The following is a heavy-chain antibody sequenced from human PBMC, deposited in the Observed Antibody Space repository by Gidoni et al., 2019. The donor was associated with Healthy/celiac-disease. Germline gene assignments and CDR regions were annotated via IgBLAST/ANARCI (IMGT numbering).Heavy chain of an antibody. D-gene: IGHD4-17*01. CDR1: GLHFSSYA. V-gene: IGHV3-23*01. Sequence: EVLLLESGGGLVQPGGSLRLSCAASGLHFSSYAMSWVRQAPGKGLEWVSAISGSGGSTYYADSVKGRFTISRDNSKNTLYLQMNSLRAEDTAVYYCAEGYDYPLEYFQHWGQGTLVTVSS. CDR3: AEGYDYPLEYFQH. J-gene: IGHJ1*01. CDR2: ISGSGGST.